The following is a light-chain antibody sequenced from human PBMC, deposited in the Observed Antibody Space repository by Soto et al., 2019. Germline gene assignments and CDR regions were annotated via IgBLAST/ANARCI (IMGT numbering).Light chain of an antibody. CDR2: KAS. J-gene: IGKJ4*01. CDR3: QQYDSYSPLT. CDR1: QSISSW. Sequence: DIQMTQSPSTLSASVGDRVTITCRASQSISSWLAWYQQKPGKAPKLLIYKASALESGVPSRFSGSGSGTDFTLTISSLQPDDFATYYCQQYDSYSPLTCGGGTKGDIK. V-gene: IGKV1-5*03.